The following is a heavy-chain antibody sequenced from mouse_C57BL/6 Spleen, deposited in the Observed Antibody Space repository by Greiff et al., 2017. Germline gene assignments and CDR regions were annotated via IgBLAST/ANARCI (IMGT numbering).Heavy chain of an antibody. D-gene: IGHD1-1*01. V-gene: IGHV1-42*01. CDR2: INPSTGGT. CDR3: ARSEGTTPLDY. J-gene: IGHJ2*01. CDR1: GYSFTGYY. Sequence: VQLQQSGPELVKPGASVKISCKASGYSFTGYYMNWVKQSPEKSLEWIGEINPSTGGTTYNQKFKAKATLTVDKSSSTAYMQLKSLTSEDSAVYYCARSEGTTPLDYWGQGTTLTVSS.